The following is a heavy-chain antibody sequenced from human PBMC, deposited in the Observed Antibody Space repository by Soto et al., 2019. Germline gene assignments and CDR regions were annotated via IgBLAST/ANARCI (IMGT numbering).Heavy chain of an antibody. CDR3: ARAYYDFWSGTNVDGMDV. J-gene: IGHJ6*02. CDR1: GGSISSGGYY. D-gene: IGHD3-3*01. V-gene: IGHV4-31*03. CDR2: IYYSGST. Sequence: KTSETLSLTCTVSGGSISSGGYYWSWNRQHPGKGLEWIGYIYYSGSTYYNPSLKSRVTISVDTSKNQFSLKLSSVTAADTAVYYCARAYYDFWSGTNVDGMDVWGQGTTVTVSS.